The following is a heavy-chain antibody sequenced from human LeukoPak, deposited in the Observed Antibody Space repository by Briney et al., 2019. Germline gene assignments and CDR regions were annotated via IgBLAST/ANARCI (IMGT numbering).Heavy chain of an antibody. CDR2: ISYDGSNK. J-gene: IGHJ6*02. CDR3: AREGISYGRTIYYYGMDV. V-gene: IGHV3-30-3*01. Sequence: GGSLRLSCAASGFTFSSYAMHWVRQAPGNGLEWVAVISYDGSNKYYADSVKGGFTISRDNSKNTLYLQMKSLRAEDTTMYYCAREGISYGRTIYYYGMDVWGQGTTVTVSS. CDR1: GFTFSSYA. D-gene: IGHD5-18*01.